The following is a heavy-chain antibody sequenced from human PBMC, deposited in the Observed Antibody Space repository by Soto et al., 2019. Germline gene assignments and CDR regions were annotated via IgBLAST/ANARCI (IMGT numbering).Heavy chain of an antibody. V-gene: IGHV3-33*01. CDR1: GFTFSSYG. CDR2: IWYDGSNK. J-gene: IGHJ4*02. Sequence: QVQLVESGGGVVQPGRSLRLSCAASGFTFSSYGMHWVRQAPGKGLEWVAVIWYDGSNKYYADSVKGRFTISRDNSKNTLYLQMNSLRAEDTAVYYCARDLGYCSSTSCLTGIFDYWGQGTLVTVSS. CDR3: ARDLGYCSSTSCLTGIFDY. D-gene: IGHD2-2*01.